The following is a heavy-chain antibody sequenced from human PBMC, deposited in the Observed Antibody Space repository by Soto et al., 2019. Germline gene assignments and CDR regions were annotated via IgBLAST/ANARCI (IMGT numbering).Heavy chain of an antibody. J-gene: IGHJ5*02. Sequence: ASVKVSCNASGYTFTTYTIHWLPQAPGQRLEWMGWINPGNGYTQYSQRFQDRVTITSDTSATTAYMDLSSLRSQDTAMYYCARSEPRYCSGATCYFNWLDAWGKGSLVNVSS. CDR2: INPGNGYT. V-gene: IGHV1-3*01. CDR1: GYTFTTYT. D-gene: IGHD2-15*01. CDR3: ARSEPRYCSGATCYFNWLDA.